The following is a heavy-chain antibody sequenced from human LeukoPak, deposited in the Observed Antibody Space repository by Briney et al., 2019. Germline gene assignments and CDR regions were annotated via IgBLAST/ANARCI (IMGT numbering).Heavy chain of an antibody. V-gene: IGHV1-8*02. CDR3: ARGRLATTSYYMDV. CDR2: MNPNSGNT. J-gene: IGHJ6*03. CDR1: GGTFSSYA. Sequence: ASVKVSCKASGGTFSSYAISWVRQAPGQGLEWMGWMNPNSGNTGYAQKFQGRVTMTRNSSISTAYMELSSLRSEDTAVYYCARGRLATTSYYMDVWGKGTTVTISS. D-gene: IGHD1-26*01.